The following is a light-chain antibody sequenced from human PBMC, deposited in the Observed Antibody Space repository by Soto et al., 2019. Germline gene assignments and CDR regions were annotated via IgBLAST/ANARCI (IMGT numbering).Light chain of an antibody. CDR2: GAS. J-gene: IGKJ1*01. V-gene: IGKV3-15*01. CDR1: QSLSHN. CDR3: QQDNNWPPWA. Sequence: CQSLSHNLAWYQQKPGQAPRLLIYGASTRATGIPARFCFFSCGTQFTLNVCGLHSEAVALFYCQQDNNWPPWACRQGTKVDIK.